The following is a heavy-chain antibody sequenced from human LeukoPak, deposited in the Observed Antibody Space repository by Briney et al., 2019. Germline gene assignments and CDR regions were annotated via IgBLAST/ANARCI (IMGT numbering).Heavy chain of an antibody. CDR3: AKGTEGVESPFDY. V-gene: IGHV3-23*01. D-gene: IGHD1-1*01. Sequence: GGSLRLSCAASGFTFSSYWMSWVRQAPGKGLEWVSAYSVTAGSTYYADSVQGRFIISRDNSNKMLYLQMNSLRAEDTAVYYCAKGTEGVESPFDYWGQGTLVTVSS. J-gene: IGHJ4*02. CDR1: GFTFSSYW. CDR2: YSVTAGST.